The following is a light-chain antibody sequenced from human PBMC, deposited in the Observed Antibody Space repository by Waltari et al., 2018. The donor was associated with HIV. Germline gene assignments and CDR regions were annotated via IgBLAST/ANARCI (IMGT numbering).Light chain of an antibody. Sequence: QVVLTQSPSASASLGASVTLTYTLSSGISNYAIVWHHHQPEKGPRCLMKLNSDGTHTRGDGIPDRFSGSSSGAERSLTISSLQSEDEADYYCQTWATGTHEFGGGTKLTVL. CDR2: LNSDGTH. V-gene: IGLV4-69*01. CDR1: SGISNYA. J-gene: IGLJ2*01. CDR3: QTWATGTHE.